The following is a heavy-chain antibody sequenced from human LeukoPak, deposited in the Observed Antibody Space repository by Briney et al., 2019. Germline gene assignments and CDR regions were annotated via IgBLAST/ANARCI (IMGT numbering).Heavy chain of an antibody. J-gene: IGHJ3*02. CDR3: ARVHIEYSSSSGAFDI. D-gene: IGHD6-6*01. Sequence: GSLRLSCAASGFTFSSYSMNWVRQAPGKGLEWVSSISSSSSYIYYADSVKGRFTISRDNAKNSLYLQMNSLRAEDTAVYYCARVHIEYSSSSGAFDIWGQGTMVTVSS. CDR1: GFTFSSYS. CDR2: ISSSSSYI. V-gene: IGHV3-21*01.